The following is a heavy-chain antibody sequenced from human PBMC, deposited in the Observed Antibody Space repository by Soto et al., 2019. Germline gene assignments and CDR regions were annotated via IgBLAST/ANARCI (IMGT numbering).Heavy chain of an antibody. CDR2: LYHSGKT. Sequence: SETLSLTCAVYGGSFSGYYWSWIRQPPGKGLEWIGSLYHSGKTNYIPSLKSRVTISVDTSKNQFSLKLSSVTAADTAFYYCARHLYYYESSGWGQGTLVTVSS. CDR3: ARHLYYYESSG. J-gene: IGHJ4*02. CDR1: GGSFSGYY. D-gene: IGHD3-22*01. V-gene: IGHV4-34*01.